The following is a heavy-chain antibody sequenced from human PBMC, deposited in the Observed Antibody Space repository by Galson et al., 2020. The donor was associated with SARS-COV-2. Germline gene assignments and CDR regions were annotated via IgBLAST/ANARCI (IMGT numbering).Heavy chain of an antibody. V-gene: IGHV3-13*01. CDR2: IGTAGDT. CDR1: GFTFSSYD. Sequence: GESLKISCAASGFTFSSYDMHWVRQATGKGLEWVSAIGTAGDTYYPGSVKGRFTISRENAKNSLCLQMNSLRAGDTAVYYCVTGDYYGSGSYRPLDYWGQGTLVTVSS. CDR3: VTGDYYGSGSYRPLDY. J-gene: IGHJ4*02. D-gene: IGHD3-10*01.